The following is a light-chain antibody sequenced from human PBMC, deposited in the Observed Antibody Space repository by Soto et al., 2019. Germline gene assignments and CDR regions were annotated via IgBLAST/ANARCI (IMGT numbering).Light chain of an antibody. V-gene: IGKV1-12*01. CDR1: QGISSW. J-gene: IGKJ4*01. CDR2: AAT. Sequence: ITQSPATLSVSPGERFTITCMASQGISSWLAWYQQKPGKAPKLLVYAATILQSGVTSRFSGSESGTDFSLTISSLQPEDFATYFCQQSSDFPLTVGGGTKVEIK. CDR3: QQSSDFPLT.